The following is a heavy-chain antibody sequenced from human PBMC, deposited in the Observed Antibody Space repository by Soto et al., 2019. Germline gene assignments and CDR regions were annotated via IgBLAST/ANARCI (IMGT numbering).Heavy chain of an antibody. CDR2: ISGSGENT. J-gene: IGHJ4*02. CDR1: EFTFSSYA. D-gene: IGHD7-27*01. Sequence: EVQQLESGGGLVQPGGSLRLSCEASEFTFSSYAWSWVRLAPGKGLEWVSAISGSGENTYHADSVKGRFTISRDNSKNTLYLQMNSLRAEDTALYFCARDRRRASFGHLGRDFDYWGQGTLVTVAS. CDR3: ARDRRRASFGHLGRDFDY. V-gene: IGHV3-23*01.